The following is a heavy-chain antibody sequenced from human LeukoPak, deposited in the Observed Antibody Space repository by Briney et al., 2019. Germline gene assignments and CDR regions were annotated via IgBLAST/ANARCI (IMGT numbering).Heavy chain of an antibody. J-gene: IGHJ4*02. Sequence: SETLSLTCTVSGGSISGPYWSWVRQPPGKGLEWIAHMYNSGSTDYNPSLKSRVTISIDTSKNQFSLKLSSLTAADTAIYYCARGIESYGDYGYWGQGILVTVSS. CDR3: ARGIESYGDYGY. D-gene: IGHD4-17*01. CDR2: MYNSGST. V-gene: IGHV4-59*11. CDR1: GGSISGPY.